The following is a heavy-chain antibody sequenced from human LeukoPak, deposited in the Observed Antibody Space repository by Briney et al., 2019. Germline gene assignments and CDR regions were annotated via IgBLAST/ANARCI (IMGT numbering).Heavy chain of an antibody. CDR2: ISSSGSTI. CDR1: GFTFSSYE. CDR3: ARVASYDYVWGSYRYTRAFDI. Sequence: GGSLRLSCAASGFTFSSYEMNWVRQAPGKGLEWVSYISSSGSTIYYADSVKGRFTISRDNAKNSLYLQMNSLRAEDTAVYYCARVASYDYVWGSYRYTRAFDIWGQGTMVTVSS. V-gene: IGHV3-48*03. D-gene: IGHD3-16*02. J-gene: IGHJ3*02.